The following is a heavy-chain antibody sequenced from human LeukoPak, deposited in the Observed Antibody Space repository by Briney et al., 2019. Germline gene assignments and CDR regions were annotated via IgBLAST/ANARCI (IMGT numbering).Heavy chain of an antibody. CDR3: ATDRNDFWSGYYLDY. CDR1: GYTFTSYG. V-gene: IGHV1-18*01. CDR2: ISAYNGNT. D-gene: IGHD3-3*01. J-gene: IGHJ4*02. Sequence: WASVKVSCKASGYTFTSYGISWVRQAPGQGLEWMGWISAYNGNTNYAQKLQGRVTMTTDTSTSTAYMELRSLRSDDTAVYYCATDRNDFWSGYYLDYWGQGTLVTVSS.